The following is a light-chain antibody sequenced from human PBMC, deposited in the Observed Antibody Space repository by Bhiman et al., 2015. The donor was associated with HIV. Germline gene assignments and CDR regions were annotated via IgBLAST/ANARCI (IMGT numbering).Light chain of an antibody. CDR3: SAWDDFLKGV. CDR2: AVT. V-gene: IGLV2-11*01. Sequence: QSALTQPRSVSGSPGQSVTISCTGTSSDVGDYNYVSWYQQHPGKAPKLIVYAVTQRPSGVPDRFSGSKSGTSASLAISGLQAEDEAEYYCSAWDDFLKGVFGGGTKLTVL. J-gene: IGLJ3*02. CDR1: SSDVGDYNY.